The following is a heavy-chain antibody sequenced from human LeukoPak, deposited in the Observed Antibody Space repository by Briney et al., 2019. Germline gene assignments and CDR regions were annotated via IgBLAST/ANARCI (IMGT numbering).Heavy chain of an antibody. Sequence: SETLSLTCTVSGYSISSGYYWGWIRQPPGKGLEWIGSIYHSGSTYYNPSLKSRVTISVDTSKNQFSLKLSSVTAADTAVYYCARDIDYGDTQDYWGQGTLVTVSS. D-gene: IGHD4-17*01. CDR1: GYSISSGYY. J-gene: IGHJ4*02. CDR3: ARDIDYGDTQDY. CDR2: IYHSGST. V-gene: IGHV4-38-2*02.